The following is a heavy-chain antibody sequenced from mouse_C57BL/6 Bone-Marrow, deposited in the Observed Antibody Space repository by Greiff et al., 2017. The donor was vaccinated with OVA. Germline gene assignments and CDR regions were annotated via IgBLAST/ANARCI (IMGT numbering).Heavy chain of an antibody. J-gene: IGHJ2*01. D-gene: IGHD3-2*02. Sequence: EVKLEESGPGLVKPSQSLSLTCSVTGYSITSGYYWNWIRQFPGTKLEWMGYISYAGSNNYNPSPKNRISITRDTSKNQFILKLNSVATEDKDRYNCARRGGETAQVDYWGQGTTLTVSA. CDR2: ISYAGSN. CDR3: ARRGGETAQVDY. CDR1: GYSITSGYY. V-gene: IGHV3-6*01.